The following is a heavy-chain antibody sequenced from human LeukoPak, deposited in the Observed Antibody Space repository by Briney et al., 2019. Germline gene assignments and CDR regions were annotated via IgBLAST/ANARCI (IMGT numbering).Heavy chain of an antibody. V-gene: IGHV3-21*01. D-gene: IGHD2-8*01. Sequence: PGGSLRLSCAASGFTFSSYSMNWVRQAPGKGQEWVSSISSSSSYIYYADSLKGRFTISRDNAKNSLYLQMNSLRAEDTAVYYCARDYRDDIVLMVYATRFDYWGQGTLVTVSS. J-gene: IGHJ4*02. CDR2: ISSSSSYI. CDR3: ARDYRDDIVLMVYATRFDY. CDR1: GFTFSSYS.